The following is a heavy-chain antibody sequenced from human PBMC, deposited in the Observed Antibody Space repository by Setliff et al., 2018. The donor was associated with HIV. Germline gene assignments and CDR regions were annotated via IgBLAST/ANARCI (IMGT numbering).Heavy chain of an antibody. CDR1: GYTFTDYY. D-gene: IGHD2-8*01. Sequence: ASVKVSCKASGYTFTDYYMHWVRQAPGQGLEWMGRINPNSGGTNYAQKFQGRVTMTRDTSISTAYMELSRLRSDDTAVYYCATKVYCTNGVCLDAFDIWGQGTMVTVSS. CDR2: INPNSGGT. V-gene: IGHV1-2*06. CDR3: ATKVYCTNGVCLDAFDI. J-gene: IGHJ3*02.